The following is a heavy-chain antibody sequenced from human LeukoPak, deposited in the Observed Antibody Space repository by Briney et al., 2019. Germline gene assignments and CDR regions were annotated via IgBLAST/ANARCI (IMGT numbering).Heavy chain of an antibody. J-gene: IGHJ4*02. CDR3: AKDIEDSYGYSFDY. D-gene: IGHD5-18*01. CDR2: ISWNSGSI. Sequence: GGSLRLSCAASGFTFDDYAMHWVRQAPGKGLEWVSGISWNSGSIGYADSVKGRFTISRDNAKNSLYPQMNSLRAEDTALYYCAKDIEDSYGYSFDYWGQGTLVTVSS. CDR1: GFTFDDYA. V-gene: IGHV3-9*01.